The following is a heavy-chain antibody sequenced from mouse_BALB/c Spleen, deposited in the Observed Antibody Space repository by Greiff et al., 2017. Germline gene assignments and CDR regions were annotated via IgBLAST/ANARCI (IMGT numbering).Heavy chain of an antibody. J-gene: IGHJ4*01. CDR2: IWAGGST. CDR3: ARVGVNYAMDY. V-gene: IGHV2-9*02. CDR1: GFSLTSYG. Sequence: VQLVESGPGLVAPSQSLSITCTVSGFSLTSYGVHWVRQPPGKGLEWLGVIWAGGSTNYNSALMSRLSISKDNSKSQVFLKMNSLQTDDTAMYYCARVGVNYAMDYWGQGTSVTVSS. D-gene: IGHD2-13*01.